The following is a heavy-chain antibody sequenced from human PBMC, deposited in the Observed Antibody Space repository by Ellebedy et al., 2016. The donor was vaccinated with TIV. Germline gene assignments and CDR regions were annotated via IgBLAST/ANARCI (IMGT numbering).Heavy chain of an antibody. J-gene: IGHJ4*02. CDR2: ISNTGSRT. D-gene: IGHD3-22*01. Sequence: PGGSLRLSCAASGFTFSSYAMSWVRQAPGKGLEWVSTISNTGSRTYYAESVEGRFIISRDNSKKTLYLQMNSLRAEDTAVYYCAKGRGGGSDSSAPRYYFDYWGLGTLVTVSS. V-gene: IGHV3-23*01. CDR1: GFTFSSYA. CDR3: AKGRGGGSDSSAPRYYFDY.